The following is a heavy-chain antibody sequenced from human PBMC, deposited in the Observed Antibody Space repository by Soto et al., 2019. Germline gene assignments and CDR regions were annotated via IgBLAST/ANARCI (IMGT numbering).Heavy chain of an antibody. CDR3: ARDPYSSSLGAFDI. V-gene: IGHV1-18*01. CDR1: GYTFTSYG. D-gene: IGHD6-6*01. CDR2: ISAYNGNT. Sequence: ASVKVSCKASGYTFTSYGISWVRQAPGQGLEWMGWISAYNGNTNYAQKLQGRVTMTTDTSTSTAYMELRSLRSDDTAVYYCARDPYSSSLGAFDIWGQGTMVSVSS. J-gene: IGHJ3*02.